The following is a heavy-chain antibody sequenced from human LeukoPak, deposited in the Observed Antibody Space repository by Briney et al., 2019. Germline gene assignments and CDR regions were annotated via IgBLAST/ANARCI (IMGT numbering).Heavy chain of an antibody. J-gene: IGHJ4*02. CDR1: GGSISSSSYY. CDR2: IYHSGST. D-gene: IGHD2-15*01. V-gene: IGHV4-39*01. CDR3: ARHFVVVAATDY. Sequence: PSETLSLTCTVSGGSISSSSYYWGWIRQAPGKGLEWIATIYHSGSTYYNPSLQSRVTISVDTSKNQLSLKLSSVTAADTAVYYCARHFVVVAATDYWGQGTLVTVSS.